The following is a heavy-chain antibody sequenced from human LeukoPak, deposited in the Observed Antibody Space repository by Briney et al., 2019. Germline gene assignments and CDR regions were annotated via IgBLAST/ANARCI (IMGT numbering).Heavy chain of an antibody. J-gene: IGHJ6*03. Sequence: SVKVPCKASGGTFSNYAISWVRQAPGQGLEWMGGIIPIFGTANYAQKFQGRVTITADKSTSTAYMELSSLRSEDTAVYYCARAPYSSSWDEAYYYYYMDVWGKGTTVTVSS. CDR3: ARAPYSSSWDEAYYYYYMDV. D-gene: IGHD6-13*01. CDR2: IIPIFGTA. CDR1: GGTFSNYA. V-gene: IGHV1-69*06.